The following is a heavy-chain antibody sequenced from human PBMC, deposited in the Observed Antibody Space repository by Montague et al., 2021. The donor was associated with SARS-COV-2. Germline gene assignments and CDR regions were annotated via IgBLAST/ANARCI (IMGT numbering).Heavy chain of an antibody. CDR1: GYSISSGYY. J-gene: IGHJ4*02. Sequence: SETLSFTCTVSGYSISSGYYWGWIRQPPGKGLEWIGGIYYSGSTXXNPSLKSRVTISVDTSKNQFSLKLSSVTAADTAVYYCARQRRGGLVSTPRFFDYWGQGTLVTVSS. CDR2: IYYSGST. CDR3: ARQRRGGLVSTPRFFDY. V-gene: IGHV4-38-2*02. D-gene: IGHD6-19*01.